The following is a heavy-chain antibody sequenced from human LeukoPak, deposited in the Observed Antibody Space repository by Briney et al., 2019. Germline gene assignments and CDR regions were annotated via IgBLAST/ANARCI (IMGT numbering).Heavy chain of an antibody. D-gene: IGHD3-10*01. CDR2: ISAYNGNT. CDR1: GYTFTSYG. Sequence: ASVKVSCKASGYTFTSYGISWVRQAPGQGLEWMGWISAYNGNTNYAQKLQGRVTMTTDTSTSTAYMELRSLRTEDTAVYYCARSLTMVRAYDYWGQGTLVTVSS. V-gene: IGHV1-18*01. CDR3: ARSLTMVRAYDY. J-gene: IGHJ4*02.